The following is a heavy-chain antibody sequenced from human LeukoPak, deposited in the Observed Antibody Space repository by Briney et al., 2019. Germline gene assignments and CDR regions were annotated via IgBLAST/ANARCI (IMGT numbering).Heavy chain of an antibody. CDR1: GGTFSSYA. CDR2: IIPILGIA. D-gene: IGHD6-19*01. CDR3: ASVLSGIAVAGSFDP. J-gene: IGHJ5*02. Sequence: SVKVSCKASGGTFSSYAISWVRQAPGQGLEWMGRIIPILGIANYARKFQGRVTITADKSTSTAYMELSSLRSEDTAVYYCASVLSGIAVAGSFDPWGQGTLVTVSS. V-gene: IGHV1-69*04.